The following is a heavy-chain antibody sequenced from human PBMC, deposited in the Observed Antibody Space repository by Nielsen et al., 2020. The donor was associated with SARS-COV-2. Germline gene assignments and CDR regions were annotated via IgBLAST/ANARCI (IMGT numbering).Heavy chain of an antibody. CDR1: GFTFSDYS. CDR2: ISGDSNYI. J-gene: IGHJ4*02. Sequence: GGSLRLSCTGSGFTFSDYSMNWVRQAPGKGLEWVASISGDSNYIFYSELVKGRFTMSRDNGKNSLYLQMNTLRSEDTALYYCTRGTSGWDYWGQGTLVTVFS. V-gene: IGHV3-21*01. CDR3: TRGTSGWDY. D-gene: IGHD6-19*01.